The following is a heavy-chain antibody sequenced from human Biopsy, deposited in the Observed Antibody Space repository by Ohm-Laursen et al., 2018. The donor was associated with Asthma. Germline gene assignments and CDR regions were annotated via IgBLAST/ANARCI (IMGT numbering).Heavy chain of an antibody. CDR1: GGTFNTYV. V-gene: IGHV1-69*01. Sequence: ESSVKVSCKSLGGTFNTYVIGWVRQAPGQGLEWVGGSNSVFGTTTYPQKFQDRVTITADDSTSTVYMELSSLRSEDTAVYYCARKACSCISRTCYSLDFWGQGTLVTVSS. J-gene: IGHJ4*02. D-gene: IGHD2-2*01. CDR2: SNSVFGTT. CDR3: ARKACSCISRTCYSLDF.